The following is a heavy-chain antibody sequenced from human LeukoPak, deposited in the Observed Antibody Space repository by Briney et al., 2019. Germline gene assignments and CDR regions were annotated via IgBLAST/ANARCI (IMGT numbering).Heavy chain of an antibody. CDR1: GGSISSSSYY. CDR2: IYYSGST. D-gene: IGHD3-16*01. V-gene: IGHV4-39*07. J-gene: IGHJ3*02. CDR3: ARDASWGTVSGFDI. Sequence: SETLSLTCTVSGGSISSSSYYWGWLRQPPGRGVGWIGSIYYSGSTYYNPSLKSRVTISVDTSKNQFSLKLSSVTAADTAVYYYARDASWGTVSGFDIWGQGTMVTVSS.